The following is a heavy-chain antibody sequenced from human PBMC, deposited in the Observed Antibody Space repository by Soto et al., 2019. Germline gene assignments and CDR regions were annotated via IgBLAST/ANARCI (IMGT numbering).Heavy chain of an antibody. Sequence: SETLSLTCTVSGGSISSSYWSWIRQPPGKGLEWIGYIYYSGSTNYNPSLKGRVTISVDTSKNQFSLKLSSVTAADTAVYYCASRIDYDSSGSYFDYWGQGTLVTVSS. J-gene: IGHJ4*02. D-gene: IGHD3-22*01. CDR1: GGSISSSY. CDR3: ASRIDYDSSGSYFDY. V-gene: IGHV4-59*01. CDR2: IYYSGST.